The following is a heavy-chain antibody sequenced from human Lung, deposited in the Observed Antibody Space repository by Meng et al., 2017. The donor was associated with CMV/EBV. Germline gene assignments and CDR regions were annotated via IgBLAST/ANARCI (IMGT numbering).Heavy chain of an antibody. CDR2: IRSSSSYT. CDR3: ARDPTRYNWNYGNWFVEL. J-gene: IGHJ2*01. V-gene: IGHV3-21*01. Sequence: GGSLRLXXAASGFTLSSYTMHWVRQAPGKGLEWVSLIRSSSSYTYYADSLKGRFTISRDNAKNSLYLQMNSLGAEDTAVYYCARDPTRYNWNYGNWFVELWGRGTLVTVSS. D-gene: IGHD1-7*01. CDR1: GFTLSSYT.